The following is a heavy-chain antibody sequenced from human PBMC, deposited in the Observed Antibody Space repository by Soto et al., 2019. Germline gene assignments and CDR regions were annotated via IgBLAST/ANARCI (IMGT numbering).Heavy chain of an antibody. CDR2: ISSSSSAI. CDR1: GFTFSDYS. Sequence: GGSLRLSCAASGFTFSDYSMNWVRQAPGRGLEWVSYISSSSSAIYYAGSVKGRFTISRDNAKNSLYLQMNSLRAEDTAVYYCARVESRIASRSGYWGQGGLVTVSS. D-gene: IGHD3-3*02. V-gene: IGHV3-48*01. J-gene: IGHJ4*02. CDR3: ARVESRIASRSGY.